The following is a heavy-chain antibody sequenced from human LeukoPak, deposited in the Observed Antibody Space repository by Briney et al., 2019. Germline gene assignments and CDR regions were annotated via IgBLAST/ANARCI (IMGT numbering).Heavy chain of an antibody. V-gene: IGHV4-34*01. J-gene: IGHJ4*02. CDR1: GGSFSGYY. Sequence: ASETLSLTCAVYGGSFSGYYWSWIRQPPGKGLEWIGEINHSGSTNYNPSLKSRVTISVDTSKNQFSLKLSSVTAADTAVYYCATMVREGRDYWGQGTLVTVSS. CDR3: ATMVREGRDY. D-gene: IGHD3-10*01. CDR2: INHSGST.